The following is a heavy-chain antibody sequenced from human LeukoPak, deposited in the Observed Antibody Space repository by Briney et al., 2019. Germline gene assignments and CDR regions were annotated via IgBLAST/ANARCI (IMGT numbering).Heavy chain of an antibody. CDR3: ARVSCSSTSCKRYYYYGMDV. CDR2: ISYSGST. J-gene: IGHJ6*04. Sequence: PSETLSLTCTVSGGSIGSGGSYWSWIRQHPGKGLEWIGYISYSGSTYYNPSLKSRVTISVDTSKNQFSLKLSSVTAADTAVYYCARVSCSSTSCKRYYYYGMDVWGKGTTVTVSS. CDR1: GGSIGSGGSY. V-gene: IGHV4-31*03. D-gene: IGHD2-2*01.